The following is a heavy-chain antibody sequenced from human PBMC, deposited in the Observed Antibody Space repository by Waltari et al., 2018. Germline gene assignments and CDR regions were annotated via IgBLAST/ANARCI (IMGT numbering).Heavy chain of an antibody. CDR3: TKGGMAAALDS. V-gene: IGHV3-23*01. J-gene: IGHJ4*02. CDR2: ITGGGVHI. Sequence: EVQLLQSGGGLVQPGGSLGLSCAASGFTFSSYTMTWVRQTPGKGLVRVSGITGGGVHIYNAESVKGRFTISRDNSKNTLYLQMNSLRAEDTAVYYCTKGGMAAALDSWGQGTLVTVSS. D-gene: IGHD6-13*01. CDR1: GFTFSSYT.